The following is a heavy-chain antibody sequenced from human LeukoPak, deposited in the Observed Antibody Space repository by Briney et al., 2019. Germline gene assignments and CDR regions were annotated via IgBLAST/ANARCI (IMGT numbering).Heavy chain of an antibody. J-gene: IGHJ5*02. CDR1: GGSISSHY. Sequence: SETLSLTCTVSGGSISSHYWSWIRQPPGKGLEWIGYIYYSGSTNYNPSLKSRVTISVDTSKNQFSLKLSSVTAADTAVYYCARQRVPAAPSWFDPWGQGTLVTVSS. CDR2: IYYSGST. D-gene: IGHD2-2*01. V-gene: IGHV4-59*08. CDR3: ARQRVPAAPSWFDP.